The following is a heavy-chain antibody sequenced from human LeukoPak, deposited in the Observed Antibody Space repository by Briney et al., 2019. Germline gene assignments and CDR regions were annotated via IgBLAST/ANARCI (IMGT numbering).Heavy chain of an antibody. Sequence: SETLSLTCTVSGGSISSYYWSWIRQPPGKGLEWIGYIYYSGSTNYNPSLKSRVTISVDTSKNQFSLKLSSVTAADTAVYYCARQWLARYAFDIWGQGTMVTVSS. J-gene: IGHJ3*02. CDR3: ARQWLARYAFDI. V-gene: IGHV4-59*08. CDR2: IYYSGST. D-gene: IGHD6-19*01. CDR1: GGSISSYY.